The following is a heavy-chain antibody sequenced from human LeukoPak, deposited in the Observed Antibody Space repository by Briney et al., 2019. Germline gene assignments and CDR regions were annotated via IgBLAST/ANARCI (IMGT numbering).Heavy chain of an antibody. CDR1: GFIVSSNY. J-gene: IGHJ4*02. Sequence: GGSLRLSCAASGFIVSSNYMSWVRQAPGKGLEWVSAISGSGGSTYYADSVKGRFTISRDNSKNTLYLQMNSLRAEDTAVYYCASGWSDYFDYWGQGTLVTVSS. D-gene: IGHD6-19*01. CDR2: ISGSGGST. CDR3: ASGWSDYFDY. V-gene: IGHV3-23*01.